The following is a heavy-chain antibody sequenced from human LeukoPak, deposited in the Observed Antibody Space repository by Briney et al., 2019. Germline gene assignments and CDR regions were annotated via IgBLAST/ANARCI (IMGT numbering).Heavy chain of an antibody. V-gene: IGHV1-46*01. CDR1: GDTFTSYY. CDR2: INPSGAST. D-gene: IGHD3-22*01. CDR3: ARGRNYYDSSDYYEGDAFDI. Sequence: ASVKVSCKSSGDTFTSYYMHWVRQAPGQGLEWMGIINPSGASTIYAQEFQGRVTITRDMSTSTVYMELSSLRSEDTAVYYCARGRNYYDSSDYYEGDAFDIWGQGTMVTVSS. J-gene: IGHJ3*02.